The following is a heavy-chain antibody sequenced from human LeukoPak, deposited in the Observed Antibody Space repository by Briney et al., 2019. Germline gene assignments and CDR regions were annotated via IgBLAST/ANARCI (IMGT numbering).Heavy chain of an antibody. CDR2: ISAYNGNT. D-gene: IGHD6-19*01. CDR3: ARILEWLVPLDY. V-gene: IGHV1-18*01. J-gene: IGHJ4*02. Sequence: ASVKVSCEASGYTFTSYGISWVRQAPGQGLERMGWISAYNGNTNYAQKLQGRVTMTTDTSTSTAYMELRSLRSDDTAVYYCARILEWLVPLDYWGQGTLVTVPS. CDR1: GYTFTSYG.